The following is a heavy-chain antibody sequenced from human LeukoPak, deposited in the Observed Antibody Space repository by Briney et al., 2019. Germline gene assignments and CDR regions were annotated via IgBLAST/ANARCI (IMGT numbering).Heavy chain of an antibody. CDR1: GGSINNYY. CDR3: ASILYSSRWHYFDY. Sequence: KPSETLSLTCTVSGGSINNYYWSWIRQPPGKGLEWIGYIYYSGSTNYNPSLKSRLTISLDTSKNQFSLKLSSVTAADTAVYYYASILYSSRWHYFDYWGQGTLVTVSS. CDR2: IYYSGST. V-gene: IGHV4-59*08. D-gene: IGHD6-13*01. J-gene: IGHJ4*02.